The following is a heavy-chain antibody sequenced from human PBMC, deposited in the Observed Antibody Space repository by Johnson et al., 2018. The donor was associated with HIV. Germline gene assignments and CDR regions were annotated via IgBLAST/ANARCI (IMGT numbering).Heavy chain of an antibody. CDR2: IRYDGSNK. D-gene: IGHD4-17*01. CDR1: GFSFSPYA. V-gene: IGHV3-30-3*01. J-gene: IGHJ3*01. Sequence: QVQLVESGGGVVQPGRSLRLSCAASGFSFSPYALHWVRQAPGKGLEWVAFIRYDGSNKYYADSVKGRFTISRDNSKNTLYLQMNSLRAEDTAVYYCARDPLTLTTTLDAFDLWGQGTMVTVSS. CDR3: ARDPLTLTTTLDAFDL.